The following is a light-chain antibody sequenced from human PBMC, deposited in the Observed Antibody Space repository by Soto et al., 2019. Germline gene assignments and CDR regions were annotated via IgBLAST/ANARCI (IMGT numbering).Light chain of an antibody. CDR3: QQYFSTPLA. Sequence: DIVMAQSPDSLAVSLGERATINCKSSQSVLYSSNTKNYLAWYQQKPGQPPKLLIYWASTRDSGVPDRFSGSGSGTDFTLTISSLQAEDVAVYYCQQYFSTPLAFGQGTKVEIK. V-gene: IGKV4-1*01. J-gene: IGKJ1*01. CDR2: WAS. CDR1: QSVLYSSNTKNY.